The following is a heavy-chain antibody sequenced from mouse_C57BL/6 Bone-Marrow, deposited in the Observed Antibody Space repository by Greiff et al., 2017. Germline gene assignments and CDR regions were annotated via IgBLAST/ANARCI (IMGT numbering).Heavy chain of an antibody. V-gene: IGHV1-54*01. D-gene: IGHD1-1*01. J-gene: IGHJ3*01. CDR1: GYAFTNYL. CDR2: INPGSGGT. CDR3: ARRPSSYLLAY. Sequence: VQLQQSGAELVRPGTSVKVSCKASGYAFTNYLIEWVKQRPGQGLEWIGVINPGSGGTNYNEKFKGKATLTADKSSSTAYMQLSSLTSEDSAVYFCARRPSSYLLAYWGQGTLVTVSA.